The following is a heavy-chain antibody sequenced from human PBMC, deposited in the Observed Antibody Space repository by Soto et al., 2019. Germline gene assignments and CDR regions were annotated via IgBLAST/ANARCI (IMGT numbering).Heavy chain of an antibody. D-gene: IGHD2-15*01. Sequence: GGSLRLSCAASGFTFSSYAMSWVRQAPGKGLEWVSAISGRGGSTYYADSVKGRFTISRDNSKNTLYLQMNSLRAEDTAVYYCAKDYCSGGSCYSFDYWGQGTLVTVSS. CDR3: AKDYCSGGSCYSFDY. J-gene: IGHJ4*02. CDR1: GFTFSSYA. V-gene: IGHV3-23*01. CDR2: ISGRGGST.